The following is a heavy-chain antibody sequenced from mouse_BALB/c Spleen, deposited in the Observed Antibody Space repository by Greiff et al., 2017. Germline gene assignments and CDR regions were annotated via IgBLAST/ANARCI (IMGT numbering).Heavy chain of an antibody. D-gene: IGHD4-1*01. CDR1: GFTFSDFY. V-gene: IGHV7-1*02. Sequence: EVKVVESGGGLVQPGGSLRLSCATSGFTFSDFYMEWVRQPPGKRLEWIAASRNKANDYTTEYSASVKGRFIVSRDTSQSILYLQMNALRAEDTAIYYCARDWDYYAMDYWGQGTSVTVSS. J-gene: IGHJ4*01. CDR3: ARDWDYYAMDY. CDR2: SRNKANDYTT.